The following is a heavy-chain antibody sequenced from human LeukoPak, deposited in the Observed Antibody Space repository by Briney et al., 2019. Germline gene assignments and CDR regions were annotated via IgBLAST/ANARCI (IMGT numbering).Heavy chain of an antibody. D-gene: IGHD3-10*01. CDR2: ISYDGSNK. CDR1: GFTFSSYG. CDR3: AKDSGY. Sequence: PGGSLRLSCAASGFTFSSYGMPWVRQAPGKGLEWVAVISYDGSNKYYADSVKGRFTISRDNSKNTLYLQMNSLRAEDTAVYYCAKDSGYWGQGTLVTVSS. V-gene: IGHV3-30*18. J-gene: IGHJ4*02.